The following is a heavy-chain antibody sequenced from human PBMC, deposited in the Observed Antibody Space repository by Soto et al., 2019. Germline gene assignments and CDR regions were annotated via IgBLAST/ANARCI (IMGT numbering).Heavy chain of an antibody. CDR2: ISYDARNS. CDR1: GFTFSNYA. V-gene: IGHV3-30*04. Sequence: QVQLVESGGGVVQPGRSLTLSCAASGFTFSNYAMHWVHRAPGKGLAWVAIISYDARNSYYADSVKCRFTVSRDNSRSTLYLQMNSLRTEDTAVYFGARLFLNPHYNVDSWGLGTLVTVSS. CDR3: ARLFLNPHYNVDS. J-gene: IGHJ4*02. D-gene: IGHD3-10*01.